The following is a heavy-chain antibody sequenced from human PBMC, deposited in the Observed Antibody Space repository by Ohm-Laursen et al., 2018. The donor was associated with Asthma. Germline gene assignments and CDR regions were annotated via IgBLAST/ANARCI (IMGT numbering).Heavy chain of an antibody. CDR3: ASGAVAVAGTTGLDY. Sequence: SLRLSCAASGFTFSSYGMHWVRQAPGKGLEWVSLISYDGRNDYYADSVKGRFTISRDNSKNTLYLQMNSLRAEDTAVFYCASGAVAVAGTTGLDYWGQGTLVTVSS. CDR1: GFTFSSYG. D-gene: IGHD6-19*01. J-gene: IGHJ4*02. V-gene: IGHV3-30*03. CDR2: ISYDGRND.